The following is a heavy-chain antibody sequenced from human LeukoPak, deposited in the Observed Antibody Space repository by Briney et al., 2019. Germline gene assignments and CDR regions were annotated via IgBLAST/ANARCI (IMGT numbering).Heavy chain of an antibody. CDR2: IKQDGSEK. Sequence: GGSLRLSCAASGFTFSSYEMSWVRQAPGKGLEWVANIKQDGSEKYYVDSVKGRFTISRDNAKNSLYLQMNSLRAEDTAVYYCAREGYDSSGYVYYYYYYMDVWGKGTTVTVSS. CDR1: GFTFSSYE. J-gene: IGHJ6*03. CDR3: AREGYDSSGYVYYYYYYMDV. V-gene: IGHV3-7*01. D-gene: IGHD3-22*01.